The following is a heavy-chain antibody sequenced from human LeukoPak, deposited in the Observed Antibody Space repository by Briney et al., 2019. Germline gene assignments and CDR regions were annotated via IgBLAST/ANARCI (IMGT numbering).Heavy chain of an antibody. CDR1: GGSISSTSYY. J-gene: IGHJ5*02. V-gene: IGHV4-39*01. CDR3: AGPLWCGELHWFDP. Sequence: SETLSLTCTVSGGSISSTSYYWGWIRQPPGKGLEWIGSIYYSGSTYYNPSLKSRLAISVNTSKNQFSLKLSSVTAADTAVYYCAGPLWCGELHWFDPWGQGTLVTVSS. D-gene: IGHD3-10*01. CDR2: IYYSGST.